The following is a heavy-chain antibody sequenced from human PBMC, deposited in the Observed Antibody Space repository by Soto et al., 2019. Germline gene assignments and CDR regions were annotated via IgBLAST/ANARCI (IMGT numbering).Heavy chain of an antibody. D-gene: IGHD2-2*01. CDR3: ARTDCSSTSCYAEFDY. Sequence: SETLSLTCTVSGCSISSYYWSWIRQPPGKGLEWIGYIYYSGSTNYNPSLKSRVTISVDTSKNQFSLKLSSVTAADTAVYYCARTDCSSTSCYAEFDYWGQGTLVTVSS. V-gene: IGHV4-59*01. J-gene: IGHJ4*02. CDR2: IYYSGST. CDR1: GCSISSYY.